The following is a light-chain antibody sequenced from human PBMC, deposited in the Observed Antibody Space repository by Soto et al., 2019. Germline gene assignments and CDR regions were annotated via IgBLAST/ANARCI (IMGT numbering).Light chain of an antibody. Sequence: DIVMTQSPDFLAVSLGERATITCKSSQNVLYRSSNKSYLAWYQQRPGQPPRLLLSWASTRQSGVPDRFIGSGPETDFTLTISSLQAGDEANDHCQQYYNTPYTFGQGTNLEIK. J-gene: IGKJ2*01. CDR3: QQYYNTPYT. V-gene: IGKV4-1*01. CDR2: WAS. CDR1: QNVLYRSSNKSY.